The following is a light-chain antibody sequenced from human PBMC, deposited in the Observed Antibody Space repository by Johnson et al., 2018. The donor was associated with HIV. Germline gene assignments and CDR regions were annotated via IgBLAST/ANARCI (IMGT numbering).Light chain of an antibody. V-gene: IGLV1-51*02. CDR1: SSNIGNNY. CDR3: GTWDSSRSAVCYV. CDR2: ENN. Sequence: QSVLTQPPSVSAAPGQKVTISCSGSSSNIGNNYVSWYQQLPGTAPKLLIYENNKRPSGIPDRFSGSKSGTSATLGITGLQTGDEADYYCGTWDSSRSAVCYVFGTGTKVTVL. J-gene: IGLJ1*01.